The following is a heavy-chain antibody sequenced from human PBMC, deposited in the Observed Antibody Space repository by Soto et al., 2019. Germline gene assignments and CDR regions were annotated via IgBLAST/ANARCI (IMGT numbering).Heavy chain of an antibody. V-gene: IGHV4-39*01. Sequence: QLQLQESGPGLVKPSETLSLTCTVSGGSISSSSYYWGWIRQPPGKGLEWIGSIYYSGSTYYNPSLKSRVTISVDTSKNQFSLKLSSVTAADTAVYYCARHQFIAGATMYYFDYWGQGTLVTVSS. CDR2: IYYSGST. CDR3: ARHQFIAGATMYYFDY. CDR1: GGSISSSSYY. D-gene: IGHD1-26*01. J-gene: IGHJ4*02.